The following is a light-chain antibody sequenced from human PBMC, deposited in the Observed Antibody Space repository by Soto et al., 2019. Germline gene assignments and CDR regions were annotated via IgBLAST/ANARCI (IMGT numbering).Light chain of an antibody. V-gene: IGLV1-40*01. CDR2: ANN. CDR1: SSNIGAPYD. CDR3: QSYDSSLSGSVV. J-gene: IGLJ2*01. Sequence: QSVLTQPPSVSGAPGQRVTISCTGSSSNIGAPYDVHWYQQLPGTAPKLLIFANNKRPSGVPDRFSGSKSGTSASLAITGLQTEDEADYYCQSYDSSLSGSVVFGGGTKLTV.